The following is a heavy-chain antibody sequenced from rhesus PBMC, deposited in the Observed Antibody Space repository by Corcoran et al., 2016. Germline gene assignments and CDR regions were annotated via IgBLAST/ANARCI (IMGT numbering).Heavy chain of an antibody. CDR2: IFGSIGST. Sequence: QLQLQESGPGLVKPSETLSLTCAVSGGSISSGYGWSWIRQPPGKGLEGIGNIFGSIGSTDYTPSRKSRVTISKDTSKNQFSLKLSSVTAADTAVYYCAAYEDDYGYYYTLFDYWGQGVLVTVSS. CDR3: AAYEDDYGYYYTLFDY. D-gene: IGHD3S6*01. CDR1: GGSISSGYG. J-gene: IGHJ4*01. V-gene: IGHV4S7*01.